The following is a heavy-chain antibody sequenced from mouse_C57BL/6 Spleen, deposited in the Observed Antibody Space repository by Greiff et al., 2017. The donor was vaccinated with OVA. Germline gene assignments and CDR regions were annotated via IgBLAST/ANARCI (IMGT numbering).Heavy chain of an antibody. J-gene: IGHJ4*01. Sequence: QVQLQQSGAELVRPGTSVKVSCKASGYAFTNYLIEWVKQRPGQGLAWIGVINPGSGGTNYNEKVKGKATLTADKSSSTAYMQLSSLTSEDSAVYFCARSESNYYYAMYYWGQGTSVTVSS. D-gene: IGHD2-5*01. V-gene: IGHV1-54*01. CDR2: INPGSGGT. CDR3: ARSESNYYYAMYY. CDR1: GYAFTNYL.